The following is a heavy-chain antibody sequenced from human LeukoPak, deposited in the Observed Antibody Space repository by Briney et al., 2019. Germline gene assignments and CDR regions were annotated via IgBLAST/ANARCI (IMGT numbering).Heavy chain of an antibody. D-gene: IGHD3-9*01. J-gene: IGHJ4*02. Sequence: ASVKVSYKVSGYTLTELSMHWVRQAPGKGLEWMGGFDPEDGETIYAQKFQGRVTMTEDTSTDTAYMELSSLRSEDTAVYYCATEGYYDILTGYSGFDYWGQGTLVTVSS. CDR2: FDPEDGET. CDR3: ATEGYYDILTGYSGFDY. CDR1: GYTLTELS. V-gene: IGHV1-24*01.